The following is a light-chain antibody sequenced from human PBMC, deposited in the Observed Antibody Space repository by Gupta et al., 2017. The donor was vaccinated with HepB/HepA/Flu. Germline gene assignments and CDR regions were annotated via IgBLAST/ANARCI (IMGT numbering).Light chain of an antibody. Sequence: YLLPQPPSVSVPPGKTATITCGGNNIGTKSVHWNQQKPGQAPVLVIHHDSDRPSGIPERFSGSNSGDTATLTIRRVEAGEEADYYCQVWESMNGHEVFGGGTKLTV. CDR3: QVWESMNGHEV. CDR2: HDS. CDR1: NIGTKS. J-gene: IGLJ2*01. V-gene: IGLV3-21*01.